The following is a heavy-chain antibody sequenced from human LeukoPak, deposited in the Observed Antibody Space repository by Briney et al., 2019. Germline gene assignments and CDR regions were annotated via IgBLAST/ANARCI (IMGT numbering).Heavy chain of an antibody. Sequence: GGSLRLSCAAYGFTFSSYSMYWVRQAPGKGLEWVSSISSGSKYIYNADSVKGRFTISRDNAKNSLFLQMNSLRAEDTAVYYCARALSYSYGSMDFWGQGTLVIVSS. D-gene: IGHD5-18*01. CDR1: GFTFSSYS. CDR2: ISSGSKYI. V-gene: IGHV3-21*01. J-gene: IGHJ4*02. CDR3: ARALSYSYGSMDF.